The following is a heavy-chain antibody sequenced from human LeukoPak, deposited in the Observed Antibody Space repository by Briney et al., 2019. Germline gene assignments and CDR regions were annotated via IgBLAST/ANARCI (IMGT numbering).Heavy chain of an antibody. Sequence: SETLSLTCAVYGGSFNGYYWSWIRQPPGKGLEWIGEINHSGSTNYNPSLKSRVTISVDTSKNQFSLKLSSVTAADTAAYYCARGYNFFDYWGQGTLVTVSS. CDR1: GGSFNGYY. D-gene: IGHD1-20*01. CDR3: ARGYNFFDY. J-gene: IGHJ4*02. CDR2: INHSGST. V-gene: IGHV4-34*01.